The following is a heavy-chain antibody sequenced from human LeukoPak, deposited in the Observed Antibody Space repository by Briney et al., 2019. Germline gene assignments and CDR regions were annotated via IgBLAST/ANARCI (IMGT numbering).Heavy chain of an antibody. J-gene: IGHJ5*02. CDR1: GGSISSYY. V-gene: IGHV4-59*01. CDR3: ARAQIAVAGNQIWFDP. Sequence: SETLSLTCTASGGSISSYYWNWIRQPPGKGLEWIGYIYYSGSTNYNPSLKSRVTISVDTSKNQFSLKLSSVTAADTAVYYCARAQIAVAGNQIWFDPWGQGTLVTVSS. D-gene: IGHD6-19*01. CDR2: IYYSGST.